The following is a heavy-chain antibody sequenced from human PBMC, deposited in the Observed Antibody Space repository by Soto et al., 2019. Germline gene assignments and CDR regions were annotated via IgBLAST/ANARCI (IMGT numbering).Heavy chain of an antibody. CDR1: GGTFSSYA. V-gene: IGHV1-69*13. D-gene: IGHD5-18*01. CDR2: IIPIFGTA. J-gene: IGHJ5*02. CDR3: ARSPRKDSPQLWYNWFDP. Sequence: EASVKVSCKASGGTFSSYAISWVRQAPGQGLEWMGGIIPIFGTANYAQKFQGRVTITADESTSTAYMELSSLRSEDTAVYYCARSPRKDSPQLWYNWFDPWGQGTLVTVSS.